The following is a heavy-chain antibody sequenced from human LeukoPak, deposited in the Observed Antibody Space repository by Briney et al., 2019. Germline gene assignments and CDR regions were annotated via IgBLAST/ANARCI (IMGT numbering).Heavy chain of an antibody. D-gene: IGHD6-13*01. Sequence: GGSLRLSCAASGFTFDDYAMHWVRQAPGKGLEWVSGISWNSGSIGYADSVKGRFTISRDNAENSLYLQMNSLRAEDTAVYYCARERPAAASAFEIWGQGTMVTVSS. CDR1: GFTFDDYA. CDR2: ISWNSGSI. CDR3: ARERPAAASAFEI. J-gene: IGHJ3*02. V-gene: IGHV3-9*01.